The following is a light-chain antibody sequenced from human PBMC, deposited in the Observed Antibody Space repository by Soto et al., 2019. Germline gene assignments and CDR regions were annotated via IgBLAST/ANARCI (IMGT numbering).Light chain of an antibody. Sequence: DIQMTQSPSSLSASVGDRVTITCRASQNIRVYLNWYQQKPGKAPKPLIYATSTLLSGVPSRFSGSGSGTDFTLTITSRQPEDFATYYCQQIVGTRYSFGQGTKVDIK. CDR1: QNIRVY. V-gene: IGKV1-39*01. CDR3: QQIVGTRYS. J-gene: IGKJ2*03. CDR2: ATS.